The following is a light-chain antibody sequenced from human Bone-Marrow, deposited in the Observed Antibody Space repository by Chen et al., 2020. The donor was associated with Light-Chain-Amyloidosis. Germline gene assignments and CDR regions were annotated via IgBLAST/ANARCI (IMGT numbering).Light chain of an antibody. CDR2: DVY. Sequence: DIQMTQSPSSLSASVGDTVSISCQASQDISRFLNWYQQKPGKAPNLLIYDVYKLETGVPPRFSGSGSGKHFTLTITSLQPEDIATYYCQQYDHFLSVGGGTKVEVK. J-gene: IGKJ4*01. CDR1: QDISRF. CDR3: QQYDHFLS. V-gene: IGKV1-33*01.